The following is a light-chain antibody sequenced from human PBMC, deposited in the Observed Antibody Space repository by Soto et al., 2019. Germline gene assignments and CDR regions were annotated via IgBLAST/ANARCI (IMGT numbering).Light chain of an antibody. Sequence: EIVLTQSPATLSLSPGERATLSCGASQTITSAYLAWYQLKPGLAPRLHFYDASNSATGVPDRISGSGSGTDFTLTISRLESEDFAVYYCQQYDTSPLSFGGGTKVEIK. V-gene: IGKV3D-20*01. CDR3: QQYDTSPLS. J-gene: IGKJ4*01. CDR2: DAS. CDR1: QTITSAY.